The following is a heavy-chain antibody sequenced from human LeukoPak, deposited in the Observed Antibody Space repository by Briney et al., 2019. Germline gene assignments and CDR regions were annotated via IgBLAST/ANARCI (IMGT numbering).Heavy chain of an antibody. J-gene: IGHJ4*02. Sequence: PSQTLSLTCTVSGGSISSGGYYWSWIRQHPGKGLEWIGYIYYSGSTYYNPSLKSRVTISVDTSKNQFSLKLSSVTAADTAVYYCARHHYDSSGYYFPRGYYFDYWGQGTLVTVSS. CDR3: ARHHYDSSGYYFPRGYYFDY. V-gene: IGHV4-31*03. D-gene: IGHD3-22*01. CDR1: GGSISSGGYY. CDR2: IYYSGST.